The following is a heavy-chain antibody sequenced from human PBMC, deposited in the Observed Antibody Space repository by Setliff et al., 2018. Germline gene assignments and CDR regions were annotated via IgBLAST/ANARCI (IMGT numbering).Heavy chain of an antibody. CDR3: ATNAGRSSSWYPRRPGEGHAFDI. CDR2: FDPEDGET. Sequence: ASGEVSCKVSGYTLTELSRHWVRQAPGKGLEWMGGFDPEDGETIYAQKFQGRVTMTEDTSTDTAYMELSSLRSEDTAVYYCATNAGRSSSWYPRRPGEGHAFDIWGQGTMVTVSS. V-gene: IGHV1-24*01. D-gene: IGHD6-13*01. J-gene: IGHJ3*02. CDR1: GYTLTELS.